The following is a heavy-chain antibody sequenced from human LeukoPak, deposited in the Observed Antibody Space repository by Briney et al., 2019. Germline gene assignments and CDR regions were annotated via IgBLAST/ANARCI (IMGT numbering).Heavy chain of an antibody. J-gene: IGHJ4*02. CDR3: ASHDSSSPLFDY. D-gene: IGHD6-6*01. CDR1: GGSFSGYY. V-gene: IGHV4-59*08. Sequence: SETLSLTCAVYGGSFSGYYWSWIRQPPGKGLEWIGYIYYSGSTNYNPSLKSRVTISVDTSKNQFSLKLSSVTAADTAVYYCASHDSSSPLFDYWGQGTLVTVSS. CDR2: IYYSGST.